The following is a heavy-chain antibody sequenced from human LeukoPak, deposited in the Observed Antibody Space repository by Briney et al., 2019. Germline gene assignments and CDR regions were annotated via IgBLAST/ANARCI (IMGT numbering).Heavy chain of an antibody. D-gene: IGHD6-19*01. J-gene: IGHJ3*02. CDR1: GYTFTSYD. Sequence: GTSVKVSCKASGYTFTSYDINWVRQATGQGLEWMGWMNPNSGNAGYAQKLQGRVTITRNTSISTAYMELSSLRSEDTAVYYCARLLDRVAGTPDAFDIWGQGTMVTVSS. CDR2: MNPNSGNA. CDR3: ARLLDRVAGTPDAFDI. V-gene: IGHV1-8*03.